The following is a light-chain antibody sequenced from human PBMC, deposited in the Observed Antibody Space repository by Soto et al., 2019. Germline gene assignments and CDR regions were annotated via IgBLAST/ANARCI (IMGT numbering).Light chain of an antibody. J-gene: IGKJ3*01. Sequence: DIVLTQSPLSLPVTPGEPASMSCRSNQSLLHSNGYNYLDWYLQKPGQSPRLLIYLGFDRASEVPVRFSGSGSGTDFTLTISRVEAEDVGVYFCMQALETPLTFGPGTKVDIK. CDR1: QSLLHSNGYNY. CDR3: MQALETPLT. CDR2: LGF. V-gene: IGKV2-28*01.